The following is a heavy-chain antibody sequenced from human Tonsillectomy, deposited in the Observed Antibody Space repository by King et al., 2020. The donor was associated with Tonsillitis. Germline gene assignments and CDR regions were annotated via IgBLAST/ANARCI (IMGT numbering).Heavy chain of an antibody. J-gene: IGHJ4*02. D-gene: IGHD3-22*01. V-gene: IGHV1-2*02. CDR2: INPKSGGT. CDR1: GYSFTGYY. Sequence: QLVQSGAEVKKPGASVKVSCKASGYSFTGYYMHWVRQAPGQGLEWMGWINPKSGGTNYAQKFQDRVTMTRDTSISTAYMELSRLRSDDTAVYYCARVRYNYYDTSGYYDFDYWGQGTLVTVSS. CDR3: ARVRYNYYDTSGYYDFDY.